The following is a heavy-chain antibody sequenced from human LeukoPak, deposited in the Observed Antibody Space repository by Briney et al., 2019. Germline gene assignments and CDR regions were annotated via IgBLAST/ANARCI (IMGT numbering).Heavy chain of an antibody. CDR1: GYTFTGHY. V-gene: IGHV1-2*02. J-gene: IGHJ4*02. CDR3: ARDNYGIGDY. D-gene: IGHD4-11*01. CDR2: VNPNRGST. Sequence: GASVKDSCKASGYTFTGHYIHWVRQAPGKRLEWMGCVNPNRGSTNYAQKCLGRVTITSDTSIATAYMDLSSLRSDDSAVYYCARDNYGIGDYWGQGTLVTVSS.